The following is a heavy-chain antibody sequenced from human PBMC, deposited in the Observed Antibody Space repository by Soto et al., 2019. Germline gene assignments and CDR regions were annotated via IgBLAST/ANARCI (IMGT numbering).Heavy chain of an antibody. CDR1: GFTFSSYG. J-gene: IGHJ6*02. Sequence: GGSLRLSCAASGFTFSSYGMHWVRQAPGKGLEWVAVISYDGSNKYYADSVKGRFTISRDNSKNTLYLQMNSLRAEDTAVYYCAKPELENYYYYGMDVWGQGTTVTVSS. CDR3: AKPELENYYYYGMDV. V-gene: IGHV3-30*18. D-gene: IGHD3-10*01. CDR2: ISYDGSNK.